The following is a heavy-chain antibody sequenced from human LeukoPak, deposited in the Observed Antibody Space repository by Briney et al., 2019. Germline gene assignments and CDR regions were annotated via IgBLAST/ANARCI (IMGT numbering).Heavy chain of an antibody. V-gene: IGHV4-59*08. D-gene: IGHD5-12*01. CDR1: GGSISSYY. J-gene: IGHJ4*02. CDR3: ARHAESGYDRFDH. Sequence: SETLSLTCSVSGGSISSYYWSWIRQPPGKGLDWIGYIYYSGNINDKSPLKSRVTISGDTSKNQFSLKLSSVTAADTAVYYCARHAESGYDRFDHWGQGTLVTVSS. CDR2: IYYSGNI.